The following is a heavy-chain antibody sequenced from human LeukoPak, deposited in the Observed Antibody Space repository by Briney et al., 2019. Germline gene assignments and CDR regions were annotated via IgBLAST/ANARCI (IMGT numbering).Heavy chain of an antibody. V-gene: IGHV3-11*04. Sequence: PGGSLRLSCAASGFTFSDYYMTWIRQAPGNGLEWVSYISSTGNTIYYADSVKGRFTISRDNAKNSLYLQMNSLRAGYTAVYYCARTGIVAFTATHYWGQGTLVTVSS. D-gene: IGHD1-26*01. CDR3: ARTGIVAFTATHY. CDR2: ISSTGNTI. J-gene: IGHJ4*02. CDR1: GFTFSDYY.